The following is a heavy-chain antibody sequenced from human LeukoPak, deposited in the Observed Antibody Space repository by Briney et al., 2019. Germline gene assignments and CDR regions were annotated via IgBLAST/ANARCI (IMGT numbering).Heavy chain of an antibody. CDR2: IKQDGSEK. D-gene: IGHD4-23*01. CDR1: GFTFSSYW. J-gene: IGHJ3*02. V-gene: IGHV3-7*01. Sequence: PGGSLRLSCAASGFTFSSYWMSWVRQAPGKGLEWVANIKQDGSEKYYVDSVKGRFTISRDNAKNSLYLQMNSLRVEDTAVYYCARDQISRWMGAFDIWGQGTMVTVSS. CDR3: ARDQISRWMGAFDI.